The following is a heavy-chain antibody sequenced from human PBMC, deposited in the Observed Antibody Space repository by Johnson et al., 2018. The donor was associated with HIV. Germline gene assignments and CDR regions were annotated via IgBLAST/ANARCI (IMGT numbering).Heavy chain of an antibody. J-gene: IGHJ3*02. CDR1: GFTFDDYA. CDR2: INWNGGST. Sequence: VQLVESGGGVVRPGGSLRLSCGVSGFTFDDYAMSWVRQTPGKGLEWVAGINWNGGSTAYADSVTGRFTISRDNAKNSLYLQMNSLRVEDTAIYYCAKDQAGVPSAWSAFDIWGQGTMVTVSS. D-gene: IGHD6-19*01. V-gene: IGHV3-20*04. CDR3: AKDQAGVPSAWSAFDI.